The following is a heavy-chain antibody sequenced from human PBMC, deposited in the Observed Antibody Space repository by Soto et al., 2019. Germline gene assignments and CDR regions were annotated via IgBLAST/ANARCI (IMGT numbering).Heavy chain of an antibody. D-gene: IGHD4-17*01. V-gene: IGHV4-31*03. CDR3: ATTRNDDGDYVSDY. CDR1: GGSISSGGYY. CDR2: IYYSGST. Sequence: SETLSLTCTVSGGSISSGGYYWSWIRQHPGKGLEWIGYIYYSGSTYYNPSLKRRVTISVDTSKNQFYLKLSSVTAADTAVYSCATTRNDDGDYVSDYWGQGTLVTVSS. J-gene: IGHJ4*02.